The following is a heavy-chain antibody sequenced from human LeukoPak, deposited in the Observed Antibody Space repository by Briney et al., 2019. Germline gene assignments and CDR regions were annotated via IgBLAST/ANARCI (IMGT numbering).Heavy chain of an antibody. CDR2: MNPNSGNT. V-gene: IGHV1-8*03. Sequence: ASVKVSCKASGYTFTSYDINWVRQATGQGLEGMGWMNPNSGNTGYAQKFQGRVTITRNTSISTAYMELSSLRSEDTAVYYCARDSSGYYQTNEQTLDYWGQGTLVTVSS. D-gene: IGHD3-22*01. CDR1: GYTFTSYD. J-gene: IGHJ4*02. CDR3: ARDSSGYYQTNEQTLDY.